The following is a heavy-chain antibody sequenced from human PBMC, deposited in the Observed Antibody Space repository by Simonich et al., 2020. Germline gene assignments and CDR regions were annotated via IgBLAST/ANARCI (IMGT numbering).Heavy chain of an antibody. J-gene: IGHJ3*02. D-gene: IGHD3-16*01. CDR3: AREQARGGAFDI. Sequence: EVQLVESGGGLVKPGGSLRLSCAASGFTFSSYSMNWVRRAPGKGRGWVASISSSSSYIYYADSVKGRFTISRDNAKNSLYLQMNSLRAEDTAVYYCAREQARGGAFDIWGQGTMVTVSS. CDR2: ISSSSSYI. CDR1: GFTFSSYS. V-gene: IGHV3-21*01.